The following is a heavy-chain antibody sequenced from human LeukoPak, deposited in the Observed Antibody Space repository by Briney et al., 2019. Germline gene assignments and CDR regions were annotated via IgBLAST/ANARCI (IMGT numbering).Heavy chain of an antibody. CDR2: DYLSDDK. D-gene: IGHD5-18*01. J-gene: IGHJ4*02. V-gene: IGHV2-5*01. CDR3: AHRGYNDGFDY. Sequence: SGPTLANHTPTLTLTCTFSGFLLRSSGVSVGWIRQPPAKALEWLALDYLSDDKRYSPSLKSRLTITKVTSKNQVVLTMANMDPVDTATYYCAHRGYNDGFDYWGQGTLVTVSS. CDR1: GFLLRSSGVS.